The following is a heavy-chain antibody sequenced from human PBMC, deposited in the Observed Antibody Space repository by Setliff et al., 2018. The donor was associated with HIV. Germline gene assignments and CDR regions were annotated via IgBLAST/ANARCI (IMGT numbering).Heavy chain of an antibody. CDR1: GGSISSGDYY. Sequence: SSETLSLTCTVSGGSISSGDYYWSWIRQPPGKGLEWIGYIYYSGSTYYNPSLKSRVTISVDTSKNQFSLKLTSVTAADTAVYYCASMERGSGFSNRNYFDYWGQGTLVTVSS. J-gene: IGHJ4*02. D-gene: IGHD6-19*01. CDR3: ASMERGSGFSNRNYFDY. V-gene: IGHV4-30-4*08. CDR2: IYYSGST.